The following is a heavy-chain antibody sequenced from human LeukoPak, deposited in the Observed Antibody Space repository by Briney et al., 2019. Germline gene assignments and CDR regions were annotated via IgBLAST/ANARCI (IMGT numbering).Heavy chain of an antibody. CDR3: ARAPRGQRVPPGNFDY. D-gene: IGHD6-6*01. V-gene: IGHV3-64*01. CDR2: ISSNGGST. CDR1: GFTFSSYA. J-gene: IGHJ4*02. Sequence: PGGSLRLSCAASGFTFSSYAMHWVRQAPGKGLEYVSAISSNGGSTYYANSVKGRFTISRDNSKNTLYLQMGSLRAEDMAVYYCARAPRGQRVPPGNFDYWGQGTLVTVSS.